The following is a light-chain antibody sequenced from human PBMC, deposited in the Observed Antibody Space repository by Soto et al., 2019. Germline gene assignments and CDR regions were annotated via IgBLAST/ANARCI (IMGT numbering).Light chain of an antibody. CDR3: ISYTGSSTSYV. J-gene: IGLJ1*01. CDR2: EVS. CDR1: SSDVGSYDH. Sequence: QSVLTQPASVSGSPGQSITISCSGTSSDVGSYDHVAWYQQFPGKTPKLMIYEVSNRPSGVSSRFSGSKSGNTASLTISWLQAEDEDDYYCISYTGSSTSYVFGSGTRPPS. V-gene: IGLV2-14*01.